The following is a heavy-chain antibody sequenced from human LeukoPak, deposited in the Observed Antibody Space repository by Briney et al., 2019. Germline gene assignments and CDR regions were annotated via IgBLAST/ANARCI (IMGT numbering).Heavy chain of an antibody. V-gene: IGHV3-53*04. CDR1: GFTVSSNY. J-gene: IGHJ3*02. Sequence: PGGSLRLSCAASGFTVSSNYMSWVRQAPGKGLEWVSIIYSGGSTYYADSVKGRFTISRHNSKNTLYLQMNSLRAEHTAVYYCAREVGGSAFDIWGQGTMVTVSS. D-gene: IGHD3-16*01. CDR3: AREVGGSAFDI. CDR2: IYSGGST.